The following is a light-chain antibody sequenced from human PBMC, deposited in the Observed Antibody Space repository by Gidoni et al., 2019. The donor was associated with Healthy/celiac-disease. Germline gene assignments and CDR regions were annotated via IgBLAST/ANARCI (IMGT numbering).Light chain of an antibody. CDR2: GAS. CDR3: QQYGISPGT. V-gene: IGKV3-20*01. CDR1: QSVSSSY. J-gene: IGKJ1*01. Sequence: EIVLTQSPGTLSLSPGERATLSCRASQSVSSSYLAWYQQKPGQAPRLLIYGASSRATGIPDRFSGSGSGTDFTLTISRLEPEDFAVYYCQQYGISPGTFXQXTKVEIK.